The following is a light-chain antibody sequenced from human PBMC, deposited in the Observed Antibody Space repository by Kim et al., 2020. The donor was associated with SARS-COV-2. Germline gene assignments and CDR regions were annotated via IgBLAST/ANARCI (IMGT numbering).Light chain of an antibody. CDR1: QSIINNF. CDR2: DAS. V-gene: IGKV3-20*01. Sequence: SPGERATLSCRASQSIINNFLAWFQQRPGQAPRLLIYDASSRATGIPDRFGGSGSGTDFTLTISRLEPEDSAVYYCQQYGSTPRTFGQGTKVEIK. J-gene: IGKJ1*01. CDR3: QQYGSTPRT.